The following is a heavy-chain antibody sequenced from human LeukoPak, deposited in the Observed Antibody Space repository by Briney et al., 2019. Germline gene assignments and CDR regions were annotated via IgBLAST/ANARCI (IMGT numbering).Heavy chain of an antibody. Sequence: GGSLRLSCAASGFTFSSYGMHWVRQAPGKGLEWVAVISYDGSNKYYADSVKGRFTISRDNSKNTLYLQMNSLRAEDTAVYYCARDIISRGVAGDWYFDLWGRGTLVTVSS. V-gene: IGHV3-30*03. CDR2: ISYDGSNK. D-gene: IGHD6-19*01. CDR1: GFTFSSYG. J-gene: IGHJ2*01. CDR3: ARDIISRGVAGDWYFDL.